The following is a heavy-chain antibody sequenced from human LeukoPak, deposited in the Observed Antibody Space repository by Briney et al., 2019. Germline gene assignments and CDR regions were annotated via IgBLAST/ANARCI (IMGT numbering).Heavy chain of an antibody. Sequence: GASVKVSCKASGYTFTGYFIHWVRQAPGRGLEWMGWINPNSGGTNYAQKFQGRVTMTRDTSTSTVYMELSSLRFEDTAVYHCARDSTGWSVDYWGQGTLVTVSS. V-gene: IGHV1-2*02. CDR3: ARDSTGWSVDY. D-gene: IGHD6-19*01. CDR1: GYTFTGYF. J-gene: IGHJ4*02. CDR2: INPNSGGT.